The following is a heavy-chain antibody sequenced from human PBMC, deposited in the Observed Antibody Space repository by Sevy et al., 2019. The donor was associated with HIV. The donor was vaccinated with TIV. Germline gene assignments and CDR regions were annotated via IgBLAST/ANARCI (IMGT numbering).Heavy chain of an antibody. Sequence: GGSLRLSCVASGFTFSDYAMSWVRQAPGKGLEWVSSLFGGGHGANYADSVKGRFIISSGNSRNTMSLQLNSLRAEDAAVYYCAKMECQLVSEYYFDYWGQGILVTVSS. CDR1: GFTFSDYA. CDR2: LFGGGHGA. CDR3: AKMECQLVSEYYFDY. V-gene: IGHV3-23*01. J-gene: IGHJ4*02. D-gene: IGHD2-2*01.